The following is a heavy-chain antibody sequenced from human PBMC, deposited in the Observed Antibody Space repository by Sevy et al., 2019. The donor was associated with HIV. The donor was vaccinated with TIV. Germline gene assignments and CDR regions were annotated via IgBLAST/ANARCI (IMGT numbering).Heavy chain of an antibody. Sequence: GGSLRLSCGASGFTFSKYAMSWVRQAPGKGLEWVSAINSNGGSTYYGDSVKGRVTISRDNSKNTLYLQMNSLRAEDTAVYYCARDSSGWTFDDWGQGTLVIVSS. D-gene: IGHD6-19*01. CDR2: INSNGGST. V-gene: IGHV3-23*01. CDR3: ARDSSGWTFDD. CDR1: GFTFSKYA. J-gene: IGHJ4*02.